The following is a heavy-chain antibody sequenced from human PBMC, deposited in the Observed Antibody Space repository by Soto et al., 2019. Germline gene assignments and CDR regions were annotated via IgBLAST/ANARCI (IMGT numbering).Heavy chain of an antibody. CDR1: GGRFNRHT. CDR3: AGGWGYDSTDYYYAY. J-gene: IGHJ4*02. V-gene: IGHV1-69*01. CDR2: IIPIFGTA. Sequence: QVQLVQSGAEVRKPGSSVRVSCKASGGRFNRHTISWVRQAPGQGLEWMGGIIPIFGTANHAQKFQGRVTIIADESTSTVYMEVSSLRSDDTAIYYCAGGWGYDSTDYYYAYWGQGTLVIVSS. D-gene: IGHD3-22*01.